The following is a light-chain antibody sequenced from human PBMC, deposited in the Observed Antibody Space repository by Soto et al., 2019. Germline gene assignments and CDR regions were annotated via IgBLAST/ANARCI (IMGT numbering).Light chain of an antibody. J-gene: IGKJ1*01. CDR3: QQYGSSGT. V-gene: IGKV3-20*01. Sequence: EVVLTQSPVTLSLTPGERATLSCSASQRVSNNYLAWYQQKPGQAPRLLMYGASNRATGIPDRFSRSGSGTDFTLTISRLEPDDFAVYYSQQYGSSGTFGQGTK. CDR1: QRVSNNY. CDR2: GAS.